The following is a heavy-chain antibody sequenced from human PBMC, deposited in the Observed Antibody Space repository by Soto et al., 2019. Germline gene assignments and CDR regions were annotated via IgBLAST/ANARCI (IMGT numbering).Heavy chain of an antibody. D-gene: IGHD5-18*01. CDR2: IFTRDSET. Sequence: PGESLRISCKGPGHLFNNHWIGWVRQTPGKGLEWMGLIFTRDSETKTSPSFQGHVSFSVDNSINTVYLQWTSLKTTDTGIYFCARGYIDSSHGYDLWGQGTLVTVSS. J-gene: IGHJ5*02. CDR3: ARGYIDSSHGYDL. V-gene: IGHV5-51*01. CDR1: GHLFNNHW.